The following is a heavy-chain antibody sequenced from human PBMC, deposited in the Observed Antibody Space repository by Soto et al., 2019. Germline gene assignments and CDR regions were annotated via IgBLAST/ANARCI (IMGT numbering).Heavy chain of an antibody. J-gene: IGHJ4*02. CDR2: IYYSGST. D-gene: IGHD5-12*01. V-gene: IGHV4-59*01. Sequence: SETLSLTCTVSGGSISSYYWSWIRQPPGKGLEWIGYIYYSGSTNYNPSLKSRVTISVDTSKNQFSLKLSSVTAADTAVYYCARDLLSGREYWGQGTLVTVSS. CDR3: ARDLLSGREY. CDR1: GGSISSYY.